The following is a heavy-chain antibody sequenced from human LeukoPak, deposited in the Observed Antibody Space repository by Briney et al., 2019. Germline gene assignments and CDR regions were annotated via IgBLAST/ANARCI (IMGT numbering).Heavy chain of an antibody. D-gene: IGHD5/OR15-5a*01. Sequence: GGSLRLSCAASGFTFSSNGMQWVRQAPGKGLEWVALIWYDGSKKYYADSVNGRFTISRDNSESTLYLQLNSLRAEDTAIYYCARLQGVSTFDYWGQGTLVTVSS. CDR2: IWYDGSKK. CDR3: ARLQGVSTFDY. J-gene: IGHJ4*02. CDR1: GFTFSSNG. V-gene: IGHV3-33*01.